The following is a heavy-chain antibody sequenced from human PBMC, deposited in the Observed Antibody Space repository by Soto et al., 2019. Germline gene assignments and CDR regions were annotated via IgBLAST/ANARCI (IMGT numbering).Heavy chain of an antibody. J-gene: IGHJ5*02. V-gene: IGHV1-46*01. CDR1: GYTFTGYY. D-gene: IGHD4-17*01. CDR3: ARRNYGDYFLSDNNWFDP. CDR2: INPSGGST. Sequence: ASVKVSCKASGYTFTGYYMHWVRQAPGQGLEWMGIINPSGGSTSYAQKFQGRVTMTRDTSTSTVYMELSSLRSEDTAVYYCARRNYGDYFLSDNNWFDPWGQGTLVTVSS.